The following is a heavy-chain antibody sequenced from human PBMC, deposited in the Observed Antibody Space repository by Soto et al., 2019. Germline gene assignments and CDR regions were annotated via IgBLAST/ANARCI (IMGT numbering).Heavy chain of an antibody. CDR2: VNIYKGNT. D-gene: IGHD5-18*01. V-gene: IGHV1-18*01. CDR3: ARERGGYSYGDY. J-gene: IGHJ4*02. CDR1: GYTFTSYG. Sequence: QVQLVQSGAEVKKPGASVKVSCKASGYTFTSYGINWVRQAPGQGLEWMGWVNIYKGNTNYAQKLQGRGTMTTDTSPSTAYLELRSLRCDDTAVYYCARERGGYSYGDYWGQGTQVTVSS.